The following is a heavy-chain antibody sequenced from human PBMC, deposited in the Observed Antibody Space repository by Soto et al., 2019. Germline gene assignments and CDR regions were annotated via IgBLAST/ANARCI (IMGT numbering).Heavy chain of an antibody. J-gene: IGHJ1*01. CDR2: ISSDGSST. Sequence: EVQLAESGGGSVQPGGSLRLSCAASGFTCSSYWMHWDRQSPGKGLVWVSRISSDGSSTSYVDSVKGRFTGSRDNAKNTLYLKLGTLRAEETAIYYCARRGAVTGLQDWGKGTIVSVSS. D-gene: IGHD6-19*01. CDR1: GFTCSSYW. CDR3: ARRGAVTGLQD. V-gene: IGHV3-74*02.